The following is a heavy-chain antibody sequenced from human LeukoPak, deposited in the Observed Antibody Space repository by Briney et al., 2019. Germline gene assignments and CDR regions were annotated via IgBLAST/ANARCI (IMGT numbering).Heavy chain of an antibody. Sequence: GGSLRLSCAASGFTFSSYAMSWVRQAPGKGLKWVSAISGSGGSTYYADSVKGRFTISRDNSKNTLYLQMNSLRAEDTAVYYCAKADHVATTTPDYCGQGTLVTVSS. J-gene: IGHJ4*02. CDR1: GFTFSSYA. CDR3: AKADHVATTTPDY. D-gene: IGHD5-12*01. V-gene: IGHV3-23*01. CDR2: ISGSGGST.